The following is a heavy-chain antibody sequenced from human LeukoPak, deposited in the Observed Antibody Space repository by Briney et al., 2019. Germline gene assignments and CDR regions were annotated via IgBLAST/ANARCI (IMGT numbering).Heavy chain of an antibody. D-gene: IGHD6-13*01. Sequence: PSETLSLTCTVSGGSISSYYWSWIRQPPGKGLEWIGYISYTGSTSYNPSLKSRVTISVDSSKNHFSLKLSSVTAADTAVYYCASSGYSRGWFDPWGQGTLVTVSS. V-gene: IGHV4-59*01. CDR3: ASSGYSRGWFDP. J-gene: IGHJ5*02. CDR2: ISYTGST. CDR1: GGSISSYY.